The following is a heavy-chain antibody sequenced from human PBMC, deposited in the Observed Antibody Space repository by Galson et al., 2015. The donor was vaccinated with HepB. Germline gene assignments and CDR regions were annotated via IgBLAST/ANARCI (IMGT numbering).Heavy chain of an antibody. V-gene: IGHV1-69*13. CDR1: GGTFSSYA. CDR2: IIPIFGTA. Sequence: SVKVSCKASGGTFSSYAISWVRQAPGQGLEWMGGIIPIFGTANYAQKFQGRVTITADESTSTAYMELSSLRSEDTAVYYCARRITIFGVVIILDAFDIWGQGTMVTVSS. CDR3: ARRITIFGVVIILDAFDI. J-gene: IGHJ3*02. D-gene: IGHD3-3*01.